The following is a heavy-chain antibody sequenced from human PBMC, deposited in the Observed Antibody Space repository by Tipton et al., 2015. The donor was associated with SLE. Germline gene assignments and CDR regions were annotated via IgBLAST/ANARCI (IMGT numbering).Heavy chain of an antibody. J-gene: IGHJ4*02. CDR2: INSDGSST. V-gene: IGHV3-74*01. CDR1: GFTFSSYW. D-gene: IGHD6-13*01. Sequence: GSLRLSCAASGFTFSSYWMPWVRPAPGKGLVWVSRINSDGSSTSYADSVKGRFTISRDNAKNTLYLQMNSLRAEDTAVYYCAREIGIAAARFDYWGQGTLVTVSS. CDR3: AREIGIAAARFDY.